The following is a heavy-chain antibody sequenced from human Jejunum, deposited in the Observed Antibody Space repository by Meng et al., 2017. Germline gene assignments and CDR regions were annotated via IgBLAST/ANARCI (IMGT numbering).Heavy chain of an antibody. D-gene: IGHD1-26*01. J-gene: IGHJ4*01. CDR3: ERDTGTGEQISTFGY. V-gene: IGHV3-21*01. CDR2: SSSSSTYI. CDR1: GLPFSTYS. Sequence: GESLKISCAASGLPFSTYSLNWLRQAPGKGLEWVSSSSSSSTYIYYADSVKGRFSISRDNAKNSLDLKMNSLRAKDTAVYYCERDTGTGEQISTFGYWGQGELVTVSS.